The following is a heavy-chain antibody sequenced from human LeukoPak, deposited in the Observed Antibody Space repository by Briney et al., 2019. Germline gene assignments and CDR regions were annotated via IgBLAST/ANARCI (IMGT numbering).Heavy chain of an antibody. J-gene: IGHJ4*02. Sequence: GGSLRLSCAASGFTFSSYAMSWVRQAPGKGLEWVSAISGSGGSTFYADSVKGRFTISRDNSKNTLYLQMNSLRAEDTAVYYCAKDILTGTAGPLDYWGQGTLVTVSS. CDR3: AKDILTGTAGPLDY. D-gene: IGHD3-9*01. CDR1: GFTFSSYA. CDR2: ISGSGGST. V-gene: IGHV3-23*01.